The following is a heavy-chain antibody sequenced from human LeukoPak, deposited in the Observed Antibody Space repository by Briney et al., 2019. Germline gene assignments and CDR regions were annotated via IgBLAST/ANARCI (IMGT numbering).Heavy chain of an antibody. J-gene: IGHJ4*02. V-gene: IGHV3-23*01. CDR3: AKGTIDYGDYDFDY. CDR2: ISGSGGST. Sequence: GGSLRLSCAASGFTFSSYGMSWVRQAPGKGLEWVSAISGSGGSTYYADSVKGRFTISRDNSKDTLYLQMNSLRAKDTAVYYCAKGTIDYGDYDFDYWGQGTLVTVSS. CDR1: GFTFSSYG. D-gene: IGHD4-17*01.